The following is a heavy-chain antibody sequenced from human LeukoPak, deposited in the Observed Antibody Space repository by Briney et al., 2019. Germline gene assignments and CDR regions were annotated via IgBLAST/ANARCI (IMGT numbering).Heavy chain of an antibody. CDR1: GFTFSDYY. D-gene: IGHD2-2*02. V-gene: IGHV3-11*05. Sequence: GGSLRLSCAASGFTFSDYYMSWVRQAPGKGLEWVSFISTTSTYTDYADSVRGRFTISRDNAKNILYLQMNSLRPEDTAVYYCARDWYCSSSICYTGRNWFDPWGQGTLVTVSS. CDR3: ARDWYCSSSICYTGRNWFDP. J-gene: IGHJ5*02. CDR2: ISTTSTYT.